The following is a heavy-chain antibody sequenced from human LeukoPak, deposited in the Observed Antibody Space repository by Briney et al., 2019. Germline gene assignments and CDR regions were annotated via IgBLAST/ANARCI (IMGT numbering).Heavy chain of an antibody. J-gene: IGHJ5*02. CDR3: ARGTGAVATKGGRLDP. Sequence: PGGSLRLSCAASGFTFSSYGMHWVRQAPGTGLEWVALIWYDGSNKYYADSVKGRFTISRDNSKNTLYLQMNCLRAEDTAVYYCARGTGAVATKGGRLDPWGQGTLVTVSS. CDR2: IWYDGSNK. V-gene: IGHV3-33*01. D-gene: IGHD6-19*01. CDR1: GFTFSSYG.